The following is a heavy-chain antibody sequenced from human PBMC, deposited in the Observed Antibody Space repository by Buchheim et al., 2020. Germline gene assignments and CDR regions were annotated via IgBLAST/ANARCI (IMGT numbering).Heavy chain of an antibody. D-gene: IGHD6-13*01. Sequence: QVQLQESGPGQVKPSETLSLTCTVSGGSISSDYWSWIRQSPGKGLEWIGCIFYSGNTHYNPSLKSLGTISSDNSKTQFSLKLNSVTAADTAVYYCARGSGNSWHLLHWGQGTL. CDR2: IFYSGNT. CDR1: GGSISSDY. V-gene: IGHV4-59*01. J-gene: IGHJ1*01. CDR3: ARGSGNSWHLLH.